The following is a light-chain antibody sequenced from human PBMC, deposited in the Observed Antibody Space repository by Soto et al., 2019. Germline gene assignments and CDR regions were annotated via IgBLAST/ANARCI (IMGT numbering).Light chain of an antibody. CDR1: TSDVGRYNY. CDR3: NSYTTGTTWV. J-gene: IGLJ3*02. CDR2: DVS. V-gene: IGLV2-14*01. Sequence: QSALTQPASVSGSPGQSITISCTGTTSDVGRYNYVSWHQQHPGKAPKLLIFDVSIRPSGVSDRFSGSKSGNTASLTISGLQAEDEADYYCNSYTTGTTWVFGGGTKLTVL.